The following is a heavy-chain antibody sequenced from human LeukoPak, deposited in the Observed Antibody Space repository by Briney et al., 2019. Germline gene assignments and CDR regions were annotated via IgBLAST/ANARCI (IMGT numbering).Heavy chain of an antibody. CDR3: AKDRDYDFWSGYSESGRFDY. D-gene: IGHD3-3*01. V-gene: IGHV3-23*01. J-gene: IGHJ4*02. Sequence: GGSLRLSCAASGFTFSSYAMSWVRQAPGKGLEWVSAISGSGGSTYYADSVKGRFTISRDNSKNTLCLQMNSLRAEDTAVYYCAKDRDYDFWSGYSESGRFDYWGQGTLVTVSS. CDR2: ISGSGGST. CDR1: GFTFSSYA.